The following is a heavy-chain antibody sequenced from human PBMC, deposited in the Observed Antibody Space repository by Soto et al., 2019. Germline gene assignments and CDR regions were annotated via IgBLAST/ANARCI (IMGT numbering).Heavy chain of an antibody. CDR3: ARDRAWDIVVVVAANPFDY. J-gene: IGHJ4*02. Sequence: ASVKVSCKASGYTFTSYGISWVRQAPGQGLEWMGWISAYNGNTNYAQKLQGRVTMTTDTSTSTAYMGLRSLRSDDTAVYYCARDRAWDIVVVVAANPFDYWGQGTLVTVSS. CDR2: ISAYNGNT. CDR1: GYTFTSYG. V-gene: IGHV1-18*01. D-gene: IGHD2-15*01.